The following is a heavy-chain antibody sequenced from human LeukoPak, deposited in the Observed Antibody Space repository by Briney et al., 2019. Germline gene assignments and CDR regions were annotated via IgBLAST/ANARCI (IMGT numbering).Heavy chain of an antibody. CDR2: IVVDSGAT. D-gene: IGHD2-2*01. Sequence: ASVKVSCKASGYTFNAYYMHWVRQAPGQGLEWMGWIVVDSGATNYAPKFQGRVTMTRDTSISTAYMELSGLRSDDTALYYCTRDGVPAPEEFDYWGQGTLVTVSS. CDR3: TRDGVPAPEEFDY. J-gene: IGHJ4*02. CDR1: GYTFNAYY. V-gene: IGHV1-2*02.